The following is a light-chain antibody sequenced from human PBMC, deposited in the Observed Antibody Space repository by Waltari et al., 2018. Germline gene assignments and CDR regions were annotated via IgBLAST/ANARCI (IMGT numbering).Light chain of an antibody. CDR3: QQYYSTIT. CDR2: WAS. J-gene: IGKJ5*01. Sequence: DIVMTQSPDSLAVSLGERATINCKSSQSVLYNSNNKNYLAWYHQKPGQPPQLLIYWASTRESGFPDRFSGSGSGTDFTLTISSLQAEDVAVYYCQQYYSTITFGQGTRLEIK. V-gene: IGKV4-1*01. CDR1: QSVLYNSNNKNY.